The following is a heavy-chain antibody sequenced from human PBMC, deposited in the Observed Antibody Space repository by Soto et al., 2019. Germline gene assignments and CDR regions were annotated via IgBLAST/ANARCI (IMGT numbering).Heavy chain of an antibody. J-gene: IGHJ2*01. CDR3: ARSVDTAGCFDL. D-gene: IGHD5-18*01. Sequence: QVLLVESGGGVVQPGRSLRLSCAASGFTFSNSGMHWVRQAPGKGLEWVATISYDGSSKYYGDSVKGRFTISRDNSKNTLYLQMNSLRADDTAVYYCARSVDTAGCFDLWGRGTLLTVSS. CDR1: GFTFSNSG. CDR2: ISYDGSSK. V-gene: IGHV3-30*03.